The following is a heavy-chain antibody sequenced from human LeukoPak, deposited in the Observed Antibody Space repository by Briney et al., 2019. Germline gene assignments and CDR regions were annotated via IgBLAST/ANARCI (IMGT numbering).Heavy chain of an antibody. V-gene: IGHV1-18*01. CDR3: ARDPLTSTWSPYYFTLDV. D-gene: IGHD6-13*01. CDR1: GYSFTSYA. Sequence: RASVKVSCKASGYSFTSYAYNWVRQAPGQGLEWMGRISAYDGGTKYAQDLQGRVTMTTDTSTRTAYMELTRLTSDDTAVYYCARDPLTSTWSPYYFTLDVWGQGTTVSVSS. CDR2: ISAYDGGT. J-gene: IGHJ6*02.